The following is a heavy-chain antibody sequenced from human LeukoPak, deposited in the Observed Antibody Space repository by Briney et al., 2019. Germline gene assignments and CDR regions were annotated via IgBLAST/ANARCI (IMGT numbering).Heavy chain of an antibody. D-gene: IGHD3-22*01. CDR3: ARGSIYYDSSGYKIRYFDY. J-gene: IGHJ4*02. CDR1: GYTFTSYD. Sequence: HRASVKVSCKASGYTFTSYDINWVRQAAGQGLEWVGWMTPNSGYTGFAQKFQGRVTMTRNTSISTAYMELSSLRSEDTAVYYCARGSIYYDSSGYKIRYFDYWGQGTLVTVSS. CDR2: MTPNSGYT. V-gene: IGHV1-8*01.